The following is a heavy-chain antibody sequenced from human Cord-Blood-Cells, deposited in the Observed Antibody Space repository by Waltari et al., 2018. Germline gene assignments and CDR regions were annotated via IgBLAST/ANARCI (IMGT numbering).Heavy chain of an antibody. V-gene: IGHV3-21*01. J-gene: IGHJ1*01. D-gene: IGHD3-22*01. CDR3: ARPPSDRGSKYFQH. CDR1: GFTFSRYS. CDR2: ISSSSSYI. Sequence: EVQLVESGGGLVKPGGSLRLSCAASGFTFSRYSMTWVRQAPGKGLEWVSSISSSSSYIYYADSVKGRFTISRDNAKNSLYLQMNSLRAEDTAVYYCARPPSDRGSKYFQHWGQGTLVTVSS.